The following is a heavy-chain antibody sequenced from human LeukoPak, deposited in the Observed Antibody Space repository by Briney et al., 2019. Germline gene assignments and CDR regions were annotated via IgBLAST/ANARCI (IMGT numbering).Heavy chain of an antibody. V-gene: IGHV4-39*01. J-gene: IGHJ4*02. CDR2: IYYSGNT. D-gene: IGHD5-18*01. CDR3: ARGLGYSYGSVRSPPWGY. Sequence: KPSETLSLTCTVSGDSISTSNSYWGWIRQPPGKGLEWIGSIYYSGNTYYNASLKSRVTISVDTSKNQFSLKLSSVTAADTAVYYCARGLGYSYGSVRSPPWGYWGQGTLVTVSS. CDR1: GDSISTSNSY.